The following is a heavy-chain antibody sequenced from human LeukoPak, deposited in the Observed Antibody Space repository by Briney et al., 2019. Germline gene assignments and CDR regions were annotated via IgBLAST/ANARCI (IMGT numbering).Heavy chain of an antibody. CDR3: AIKDSSGSIDY. CDR1: GFTFSSYA. J-gene: IGHJ4*02. V-gene: IGHV3-23*01. D-gene: IGHD3-22*01. Sequence: GRSLRLSRAASGFTFSSYAMSWVRQAPGKGLEWVSAISGSGGSTYYADSVKGRFTISRDNSKNTLYLQMNSLRAEDTAVYYCAIKDSSGSIDYWGQGTLVTVSS. CDR2: ISGSGGST.